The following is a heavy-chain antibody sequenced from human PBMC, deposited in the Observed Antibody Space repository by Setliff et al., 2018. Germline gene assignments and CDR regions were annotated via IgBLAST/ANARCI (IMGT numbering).Heavy chain of an antibody. Sequence: SETLSLTCAVSGYSISSDYYWGWIRQPPGKGLEWIGSMYHSGSTYYNPSLKSRVTISVDTSKNQFSLKLSSVTAADTAVYYCARSPITIFGVVLHPLDYWGQGTLVTVSS. D-gene: IGHD3-3*01. CDR3: ARSPITIFGVVLHPLDY. CDR1: GYSISSDYY. CDR2: MYHSGST. J-gene: IGHJ4*02. V-gene: IGHV4-38-2*01.